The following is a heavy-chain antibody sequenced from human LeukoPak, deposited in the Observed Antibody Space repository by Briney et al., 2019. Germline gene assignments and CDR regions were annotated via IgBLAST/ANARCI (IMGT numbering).Heavy chain of an antibody. D-gene: IGHD3-10*01. CDR1: GFTFRRYA. CDR3: VKDSSSGSYFDY. J-gene: IGHJ4*02. Sequence: GGSLRLSCSASGFTFRRYAMHWVRQAPGQGLEYVSAISSNGGSTYYADSVKGRFTISRDNSRNTLHLQMSSLRVEDTAVYYCVKDSSSGSYFDYWGQGTLVTVSS. CDR2: ISSNGGST. V-gene: IGHV3-64D*06.